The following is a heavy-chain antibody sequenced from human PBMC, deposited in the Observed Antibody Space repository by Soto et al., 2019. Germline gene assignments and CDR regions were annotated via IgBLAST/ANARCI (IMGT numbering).Heavy chain of an antibody. V-gene: IGHV3-11*01. J-gene: IGHJ6*03. Sequence: GGFLRLSCAASGFTFSDYYMSWIRQAPGKGLEWVSYISSSGSTIYYADSVKGRFTISRDNAKNSLYLQMNSLRAEDTAVYYCARDTRCSSTSCYLDYYYYMDVWGKGTTVTVSS. D-gene: IGHD2-2*01. CDR1: GFTFSDYY. CDR3: ARDTRCSSTSCYLDYYYYMDV. CDR2: ISSSGSTI.